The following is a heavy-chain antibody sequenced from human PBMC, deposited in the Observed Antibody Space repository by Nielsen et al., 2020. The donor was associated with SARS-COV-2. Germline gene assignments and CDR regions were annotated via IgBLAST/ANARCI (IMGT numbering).Heavy chain of an antibody. D-gene: IGHD3-10*01. V-gene: IGHV5-51*01. J-gene: IGHJ4*02. CDR1: GYSFTTYW. CDR2: IYPGDSDT. Sequence: GESLKISCKGSGYSFTTYWIGWVRQMPGKGLEWMGIIYPGDSDTRYSPSFQGQVTISADKSISTAYLQWSSLKASDTAMYYCARVGVWFGDLPQFDYWGQGTLVTVSS. CDR3: ARVGVWFGDLPQFDY.